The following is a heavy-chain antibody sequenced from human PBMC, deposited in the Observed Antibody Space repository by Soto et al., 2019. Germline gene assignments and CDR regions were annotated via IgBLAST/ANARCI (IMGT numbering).Heavy chain of an antibody. J-gene: IGHJ6*02. V-gene: IGHV3-21*01. Sequence: GGSLRLSCAASGFTFSSYSMNWVRQAPGKGLEWVSSISSSSSYIYYADSVKGRFTISRDNAKNSLYLQMNSLRAEDTAVYYCARDQITIFGVVPIYYYYGMDVWGQGTTVTVSS. CDR1: GFTFSSYS. CDR2: ISSSSSYI. D-gene: IGHD3-3*01. CDR3: ARDQITIFGVVPIYYYYGMDV.